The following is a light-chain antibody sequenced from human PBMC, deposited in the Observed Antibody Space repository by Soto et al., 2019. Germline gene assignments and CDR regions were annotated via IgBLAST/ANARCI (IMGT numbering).Light chain of an antibody. CDR3: GTWDFSLSVWV. J-gene: IGLJ3*02. CDR1: SSNIGNNY. Sequence: QPVLTQPPSVSAAPGQKVTISCSGSSSNIGNNYVSWYQQLPGTAPKLLIYDNNKRPSGIPDRFSGSKSGTSATLGITGLQTGEEADYYCGTWDFSLSVWVFGGGTKLTVL. CDR2: DNN. V-gene: IGLV1-51*01.